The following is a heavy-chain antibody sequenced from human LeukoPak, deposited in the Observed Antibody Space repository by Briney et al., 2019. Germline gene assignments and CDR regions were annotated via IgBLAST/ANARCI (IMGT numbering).Heavy chain of an antibody. CDR2: ISSNINYI. V-gene: IGHV3-21*01. D-gene: IGHD4-17*01. CDR3: ARDRDYGDYVDWYFDL. Sequence: GASLTLSCAASGFTLSSSSMNWVRKAPGKGLEWVSSISSNINYIYYAEAVKGRFTISRDNAKNSLYLQMNSLRAEDTAVYYCARDRDYGDYVDWYFDLWGRGTLVTVSS. J-gene: IGHJ2*01. CDR1: GFTLSSSS.